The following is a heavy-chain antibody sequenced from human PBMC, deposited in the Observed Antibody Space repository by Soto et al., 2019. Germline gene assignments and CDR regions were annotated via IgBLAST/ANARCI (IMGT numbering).Heavy chain of an antibody. CDR3: ARAAGGGSGYYYGMDV. CDR1: GGTFISYA. Sequence: VKVSCKASGGTFISYAISWVRQAPGQGLGWMGGIIPTFGTANYAQKFQGRVTITADESTSTAYMELSSLRSEDTAVYYCARAAGGGSGYYYGMDVWGQGTTVTVSS. V-gene: IGHV1-69*13. J-gene: IGHJ6*02. D-gene: IGHD3-10*01. CDR2: IIPTFGTA.